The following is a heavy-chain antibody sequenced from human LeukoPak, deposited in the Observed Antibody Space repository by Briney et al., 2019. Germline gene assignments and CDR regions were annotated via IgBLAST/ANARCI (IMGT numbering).Heavy chain of an antibody. J-gene: IGHJ4*02. CDR3: ARVSSVPTPRALDY. CDR1: GFSFSAYS. Sequence: GGSLRLSCAASGFSFSAYSMNWIRQVPGKGPEWVSSISGGSDYIFHADSVKGRFTVSRDNAKNSLYLQMNSLRAEDTAVYYCARVSSVPTPRALDYWGQGALVTVSS. V-gene: IGHV3-21*01. D-gene: IGHD4/OR15-4a*01. CDR2: ISGGSDYI.